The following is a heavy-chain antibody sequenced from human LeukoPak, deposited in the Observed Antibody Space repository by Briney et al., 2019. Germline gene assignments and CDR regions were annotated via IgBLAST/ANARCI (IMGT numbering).Heavy chain of an antibody. CDR3: AKVPAVYTRNYFFDY. V-gene: IGHV3-23*01. Sequence: GGSLRLSCAASGFTFSSYAMSWVRQAPGKGLEWLSTISGSGGSTYYADSVKGRFTISRDNSKNTLYLQMNSLRAEDTAVYYYAKVPAVYTRNYFFDYWGQGTLVTVSS. D-gene: IGHD1-14*01. CDR1: GFTFSSYA. J-gene: IGHJ4*02. CDR2: ISGSGGST.